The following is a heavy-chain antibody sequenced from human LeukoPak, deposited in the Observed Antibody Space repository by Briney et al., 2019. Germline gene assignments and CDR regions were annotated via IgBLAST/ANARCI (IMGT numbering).Heavy chain of an antibody. CDR3: ARGSGRYYYYGVDV. D-gene: IGHD7-27*01. V-gene: IGHV4-59*02. CDR1: GGSVSSSY. Sequence: PSETLSLTCTVSGGSVSSSYWSWIRQPPGKGLEWIGHIYYSGTTSGNTNYNPSLKSRVTISIDTAKNQFSLQVRSVTAADTAVYYCARGSGRYYYYGVDVFGQRTTVAVSS. J-gene: IGHJ6*02. CDR2: IYYSGTTSGNT.